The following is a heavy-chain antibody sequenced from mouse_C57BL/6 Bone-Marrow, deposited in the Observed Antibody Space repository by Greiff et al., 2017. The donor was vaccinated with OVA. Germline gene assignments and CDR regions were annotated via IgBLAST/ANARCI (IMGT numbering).Heavy chain of an antibody. CDR3: ARDDYYGSSFDC. CDR1: GYTFTSYW. Sequence: VKLQQPGAELVKPGASVKLSCKASGYTFTSYWMHWVKQRPGQGLEWIGMIHPNSGSTNYNEKFKSKATLTVDKSSSTAYMQLSSLTSEDSAVYYCARDDYYGSSFDCWGRGTTLTVSS. D-gene: IGHD1-1*01. J-gene: IGHJ2*01. V-gene: IGHV1-64*01. CDR2: IHPNSGST.